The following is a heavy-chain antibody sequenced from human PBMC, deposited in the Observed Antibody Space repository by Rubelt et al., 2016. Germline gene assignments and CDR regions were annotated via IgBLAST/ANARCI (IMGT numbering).Heavy chain of an antibody. D-gene: IGHD6-13*01. CDR3: ARVIAAAGLREFDS. V-gene: IGHV5-51*01. J-gene: IGHJ4*02. Sequence: RYSPSFQGQVTISVDKSISTAYLQWSSLKASDTAMYYCARVIAAAGLREFDSWGQGTLVTVSS.